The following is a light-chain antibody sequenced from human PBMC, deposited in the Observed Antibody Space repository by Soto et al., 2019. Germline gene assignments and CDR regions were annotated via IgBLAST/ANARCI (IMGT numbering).Light chain of an antibody. CDR2: GAS. CDR3: LQHNSYHQLT. J-gene: IGKJ4*01. Sequence: LPQSPGTLSLSPGESATLSCRASQSVSRKLAWYQQRPGQAPRLLIYGASTRAPGIPARFSGSGSGTEFTLTISSLQPEDFANYYCLQHNSYHQLTFGGGTKVDIK. V-gene: IGKV3-15*01. CDR1: QSVSRK.